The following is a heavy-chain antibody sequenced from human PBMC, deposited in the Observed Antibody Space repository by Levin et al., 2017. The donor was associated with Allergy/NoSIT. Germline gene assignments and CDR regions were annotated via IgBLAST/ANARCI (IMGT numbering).Heavy chain of an antibody. V-gene: IGHV1-58*01. D-gene: IGHD2-8*02. CDR3: AADPSYCTGGVCYYGAFDI. J-gene: IGHJ3*02. CDR2: IVVGSGNT. CDR1: GFTFTSSA. Sequence: SVKVSCKASGFTFTSSAVQWVRQARGQRLEWIGWIVVGSGNTNYAQKFQERVTITRDMSTSTAYMELSSLRSEDTAVYYCAADPSYCTGGVCYYGAFDIWGQGTMVTVSS.